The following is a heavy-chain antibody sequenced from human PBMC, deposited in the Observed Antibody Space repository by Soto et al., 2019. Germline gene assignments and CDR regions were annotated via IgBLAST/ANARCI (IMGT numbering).Heavy chain of an antibody. Sequence: QVQLQESGPGLVKPSQTLSLTCTVSGGSISSGGYYWSCIRQHPGQGLEWIGYIYYSGSTYYNPSLKRRVTISVDTSKNQFSLKLSSVTAADTAVYYCARLGKDDYGDYALGYWGQGTLVTVSS. CDR2: IYYSGST. V-gene: IGHV4-31*03. CDR3: ARLGKDDYGDYALGY. D-gene: IGHD4-17*01. CDR1: GGSISSGGYY. J-gene: IGHJ4*02.